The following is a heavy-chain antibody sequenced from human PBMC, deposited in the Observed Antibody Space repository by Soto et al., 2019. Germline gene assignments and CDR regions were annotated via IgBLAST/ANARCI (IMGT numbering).Heavy chain of an antibody. J-gene: IGHJ4*02. Sequence: PSETLSLTCTVSGDSISSYYWSWIRQPPGTGLEWIGCIYYAGSTNYNPSLKSRVTISVGTSKNQISLSLSSVTAADTAVYYCASHEKKIDPIDNWGQETLLTISS. CDR3: ASHEKKIDPIDN. D-gene: IGHD3-22*01. V-gene: IGHV4-59*08. CDR1: GDSISSYY. CDR2: IYYAGST.